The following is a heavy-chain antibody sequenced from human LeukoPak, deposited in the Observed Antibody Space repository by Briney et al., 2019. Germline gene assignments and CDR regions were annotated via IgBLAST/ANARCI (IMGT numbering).Heavy chain of an antibody. CDR3: AKDLAGYSSQKTVDY. D-gene: IGHD6-13*01. V-gene: IGHV3-23*01. CDR2: IYGSGGST. CDR1: GFTFSGYA. Sequence: GGSLRLSCAAAGFTFSGYAMSWVRQAAGKGLEWVSAIYGSGGSTYYADSVKGRFTISRDNSKNTLYPQMNSLRAEDTAVYYCAKDLAGYSSQKTVDYWGQGTLVTVSS. J-gene: IGHJ4*02.